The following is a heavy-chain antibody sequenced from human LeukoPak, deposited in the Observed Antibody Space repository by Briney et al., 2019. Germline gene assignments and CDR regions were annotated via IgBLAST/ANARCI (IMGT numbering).Heavy chain of an antibody. CDR1: GFTFSSYE. J-gene: IGHJ4*02. V-gene: IGHV3-48*03. Sequence: GGSLRLSCAASGFTFSSYEMNWVRQAPGKGLEWVSYISSSGSPIYDADSVKGRFTISRDNAKNSLYLQMNSLRAEDTAVYYCASSTVTTDFDYWGQGTLVTVSS. CDR2: ISSSGSPI. CDR3: ASSTVTTDFDY. D-gene: IGHD4-11*01.